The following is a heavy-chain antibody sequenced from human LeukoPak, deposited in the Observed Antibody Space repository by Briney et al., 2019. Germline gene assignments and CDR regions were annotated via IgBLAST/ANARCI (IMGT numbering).Heavy chain of an antibody. J-gene: IGHJ4*02. CDR1: GFTFSSYA. Sequence: PGGSLRLSCAASGFTFSSYAMSWVRQAPGKGLEWVSAISGSGGSTYYADSVKGRFTISRDNSKNTLYLQMNSLRAEDTAVYYCANAGYCSGGSCTLEFDCWGQGTLVTVSS. CDR3: ANAGYCSGGSCTLEFDC. D-gene: IGHD2-15*01. CDR2: ISGSGGST. V-gene: IGHV3-23*01.